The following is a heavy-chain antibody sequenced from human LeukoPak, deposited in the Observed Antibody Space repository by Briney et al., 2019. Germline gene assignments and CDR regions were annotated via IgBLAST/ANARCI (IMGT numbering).Heavy chain of an antibody. CDR2: IYYSGYT. CDR1: GGSISSYY. V-gene: IGHV4-59*01. Sequence: SETLSLTCTVSGGSISSYYWSWIRQPPGKGLEWIGYIYYSGYTTYNPSLKSRVTISLDTSRNKCSLKLSSVTAADTAVYYCARGQVYFDYWGQGTLVTVSS. CDR3: ARGQVYFDY. J-gene: IGHJ4*02.